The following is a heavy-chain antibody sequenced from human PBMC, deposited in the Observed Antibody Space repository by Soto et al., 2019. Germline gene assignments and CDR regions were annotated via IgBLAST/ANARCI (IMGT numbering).Heavy chain of an antibody. V-gene: IGHV4-39*01. J-gene: IGHJ5*02. CDR2: IYYSGST. Sequence: SETLSLTCTVSGGSISSSSYYWGWIRQPPGKGLEWIGRIYYSGSTYYNPSLKSRVTISVDTFKNQFSLKLSFLTAADTAVYYCATSNWFDPWGQGTLVTVSS. CDR3: ATSNWFDP. CDR1: GGSISSSSYY.